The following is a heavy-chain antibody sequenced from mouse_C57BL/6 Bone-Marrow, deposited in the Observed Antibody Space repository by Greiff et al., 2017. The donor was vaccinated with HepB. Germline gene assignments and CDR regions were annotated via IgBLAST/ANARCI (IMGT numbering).Heavy chain of an antibody. Sequence: QVQLKESGPGLVQPSQSLSITCTVSGFSLTSYGVHWVRQSPGKGLEWLGVIWSGGSTDYNAAFISRLSISKDNSKSQVFFKMNSLQADDTAIYYCARNPLLRGYAMDYWGQGTSVTVSS. D-gene: IGHD1-2*01. CDR1: GFSLTSYG. V-gene: IGHV2-2*01. CDR2: IWSGGST. CDR3: ARNPLLRGYAMDY. J-gene: IGHJ4*01.